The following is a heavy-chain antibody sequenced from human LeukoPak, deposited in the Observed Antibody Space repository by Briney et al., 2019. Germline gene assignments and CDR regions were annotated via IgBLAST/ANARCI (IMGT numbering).Heavy chain of an antibody. D-gene: IGHD5-18*01. CDR2: IIPILGIA. J-gene: IGHJ6*02. V-gene: IGHV1-69*02. CDR1: GGTFSSYT. CDR3: AKAGRYSYGYQRYYYYGMDV. Sequence: SVKVSYMASGGTFSSYTNSWVRQAPGQGLEWMGRIIPILGIANYAQKFQGRVTITADKSTSTANMELSSLRSEDTAVYYCAKAGRYSYGYQRYYYYGMDVWCQGTTVTVSS.